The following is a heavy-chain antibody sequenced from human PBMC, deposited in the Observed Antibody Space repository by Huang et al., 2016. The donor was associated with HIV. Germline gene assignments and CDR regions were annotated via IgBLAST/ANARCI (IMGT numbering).Heavy chain of an antibody. D-gene: IGHD3-22*01. CDR2: IRPIFGTP. J-gene: IGHJ4*02. CDR1: GGTFTTYT. V-gene: IGHV1-69*13. CDR3: AREYYYDNSGYYFDY. Sequence: QVQLVQSGAEVKKPGSSVKVSCKASGGTFTTYTITWVRQAPGPGLEWMGGIRPIFGTPNDAKKFQGRVTITADESTSTAYMELSSLRSEDTAVYYCAREYYYDNSGYYFDYWGQGTLVTVSS.